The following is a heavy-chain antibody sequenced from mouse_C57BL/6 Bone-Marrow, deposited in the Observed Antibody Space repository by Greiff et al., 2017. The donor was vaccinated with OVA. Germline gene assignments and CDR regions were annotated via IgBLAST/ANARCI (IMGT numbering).Heavy chain of an antibody. Sequence: QVQLQQSGAELVRPGASVKLSCKASGYTFTDYYINWVKQRPGQGLEWIARIYPGSGNTYYNEKFKGKATLTAEKSSSTAYMQLSSLTSEDSAVYFCAKGGLRHVDYWGQGTTLTVSS. CDR2: IYPGSGNT. J-gene: IGHJ2*01. CDR3: AKGGLRHVDY. V-gene: IGHV1-76*01. CDR1: GYTFTDYY. D-gene: IGHD1-1*01.